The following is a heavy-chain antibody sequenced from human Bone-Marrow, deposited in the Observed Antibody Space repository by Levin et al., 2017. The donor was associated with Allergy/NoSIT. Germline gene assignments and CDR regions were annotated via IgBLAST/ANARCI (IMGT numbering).Heavy chain of an antibody. CDR3: ARDFGREQLVHYYYYGLDV. CDR1: GFTFSTYG. CDR2: IWYDGSNK. D-gene: IGHD6-13*01. J-gene: IGHJ6*02. V-gene: IGHV3-33*01. Sequence: GGSLRLSCAASGFTFSTYGMHWVRQAPGKGLEWVAIIWYDGSNKFYADSVKGRFTISRDNSKNTLYLQMNSLRVEDTAVYFCARDFGREQLVHYYYYGLDVWGQGTTVTVTS.